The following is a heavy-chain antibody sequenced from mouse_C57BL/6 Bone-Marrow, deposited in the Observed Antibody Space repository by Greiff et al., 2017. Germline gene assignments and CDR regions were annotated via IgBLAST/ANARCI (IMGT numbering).Heavy chain of an antibody. J-gene: IGHJ1*03. CDR1: GFTFTDYY. CDR2: IRNKANGYTT. CDR3: ARDGANWENLYLYFEV. D-gene: IGHD4-1*01. V-gene: IGHV7-3*01. Sequence: EVQGVESGGGLVQPGGSLSLSCAASGFTFTDYYMSWVRQPPGKALEWLGFIRNKANGYTTEYSAAVKVRFTISRDNFQSILYLQMNALRAEDSATYYCARDGANWENLYLYFEVWGTGTTVTVSS.